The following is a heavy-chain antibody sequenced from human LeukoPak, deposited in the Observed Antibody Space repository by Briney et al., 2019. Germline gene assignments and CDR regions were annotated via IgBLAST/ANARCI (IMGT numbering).Heavy chain of an antibody. CDR3: AREAVTRNYFDY. D-gene: IGHD4-17*01. V-gene: IGHV3-23*01. CDR1: GFTFSSYV. CDR2: ISGSGGST. Sequence: PGGSLRLSCAASGFTFSSYVMNWVRQAPGKGLEWVSGISGSGGSTYYADSVKGRFTISRDNSKNTLYLQMNSLRAEDTAVYYCAREAVTRNYFDYWGQGTLVTVSS. J-gene: IGHJ4*02.